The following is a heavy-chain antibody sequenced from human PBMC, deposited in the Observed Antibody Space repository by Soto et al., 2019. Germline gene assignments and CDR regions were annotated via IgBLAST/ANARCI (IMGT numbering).Heavy chain of an antibody. CDR3: ARRQVAPIKKRDEGTWCFTL. V-gene: IGHV3-11*01. CDR1: GFSFSDNY. Sequence: QAQLVESGGGLAKPGGSLRLSCAASGFSFSDNYMSWIRQAPGKGLEWLSYISNSGKNVHYADSVKGRFTISRDNAKNTLDLQMSSLRVEETAVYYGARRQVAPIKKRDEGTWCFTLLGLCTPVTVTS. J-gene: IGHJ2*01. D-gene: IGHD2-15*01. CDR2: ISNSGKNV.